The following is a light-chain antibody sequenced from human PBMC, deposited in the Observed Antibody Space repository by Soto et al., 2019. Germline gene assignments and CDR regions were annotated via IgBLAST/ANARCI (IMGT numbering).Light chain of an antibody. J-gene: IGKJ5*01. V-gene: IGKV3-15*01. CDR2: GAS. Sequence: EIVMTQSPATLSVSPGERSTLSCMASENIYTNLAWYQQKPGQAPRLLFYGASTRATGLPARFSGTGSGKELNLNINRLQAEDSAVYYCQQYYNWPRPFGQGTRLEIK. CDR1: ENIYTN. CDR3: QQYYNWPRP.